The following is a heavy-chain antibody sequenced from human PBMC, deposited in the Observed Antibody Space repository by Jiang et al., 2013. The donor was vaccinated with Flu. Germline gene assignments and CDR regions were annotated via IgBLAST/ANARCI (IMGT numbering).Heavy chain of an antibody. CDR3: ARGRPEAQVVTSNYYYYYMDV. J-gene: IGHJ6*03. CDR1: GGSFSGYY. Sequence: VLLKPSETLSLTCAVYGGSFSGYYWSWIRQPPGKGLEWIGEINHSGSTNYNPSLKSRVTISVDTSKNQFSLKLSSVTAADTAVYYCARGRPEAQVVTSNYYYYYMDVWGKGTTVTVSS. CDR2: INHSGST. D-gene: IGHD3-22*01. V-gene: IGHV4-34*01.